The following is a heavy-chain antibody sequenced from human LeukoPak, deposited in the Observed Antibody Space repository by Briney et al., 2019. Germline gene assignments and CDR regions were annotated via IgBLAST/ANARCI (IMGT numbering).Heavy chain of an antibody. Sequence: GASVKVSCKVSGYTLTELSMHWVRQAPGKGLEWMGGFDPEDGETICAQKFQGRVTMTEDTSTDTAYMELSSLRSEDTAVYYCATDLSTATTYYFDYWGQGTLVTVSS. D-gene: IGHD5-12*01. CDR3: ATDLSTATTYYFDY. CDR1: GYTLTELS. CDR2: FDPEDGET. V-gene: IGHV1-24*01. J-gene: IGHJ4*02.